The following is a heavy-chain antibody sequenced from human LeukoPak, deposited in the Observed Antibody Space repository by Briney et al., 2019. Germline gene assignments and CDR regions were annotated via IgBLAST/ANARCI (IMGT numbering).Heavy chain of an antibody. Sequence: GGSLRLSCAASGFTFTSYWMHWVRHAPGKGLVWVSRVNSDGSSTTYADSVKGRFTISRDNAKNTLYLQMNSLRAEDTAVYYCARGRYYGMDVWGQGTTVTVSS. V-gene: IGHV3-74*01. CDR2: VNSDGSST. J-gene: IGHJ6*02. CDR1: GFTFTSYW. CDR3: ARGRYYGMDV.